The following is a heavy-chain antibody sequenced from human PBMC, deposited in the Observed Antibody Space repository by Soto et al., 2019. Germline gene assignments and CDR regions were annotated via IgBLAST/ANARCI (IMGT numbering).Heavy chain of an antibody. V-gene: IGHV4-31*03. J-gene: IGHJ3*02. CDR1: GGSISSGGYY. CDR3: ARDRYCSGGSCHSDAFDI. Sequence: PSETLSLTCTVSGGSISSGGYYWSWIRQHPGKGLEWIGYIYYSGSTYYNPSLKSRVTISVDTSKNQFSLKLSSVTAADTAVYYCARDRYCSGGSCHSDAFDIWGQGTMVTVSS. CDR2: IYYSGST. D-gene: IGHD2-15*01.